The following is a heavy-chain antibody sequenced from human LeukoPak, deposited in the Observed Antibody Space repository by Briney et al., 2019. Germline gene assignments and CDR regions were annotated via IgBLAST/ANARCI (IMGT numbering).Heavy chain of an antibody. D-gene: IGHD3-9*01. V-gene: IGHV4-59*01. CDR3: AGDDILTGYYLFDY. J-gene: IGHJ4*02. CDR1: GGSISSYY. CDR2: IFYSGST. Sequence: SQTLSLTCTVSGGSISSYYWSWLRQPPGKGLEWIGYIFYSGSTNYNPSLKSRVTISVDTSKNQFSLQLSSVTAADTAVYFCAGDDILTGYYLFDYWGQGTLVTVSS.